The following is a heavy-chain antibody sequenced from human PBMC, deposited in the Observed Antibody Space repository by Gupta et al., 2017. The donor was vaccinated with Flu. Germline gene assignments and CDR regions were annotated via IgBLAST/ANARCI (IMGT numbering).Heavy chain of an antibody. CDR1: GGSISSYY. D-gene: IGHD3-22*01. J-gene: IGHJ3*02. V-gene: IGHV4-59*01. CDR3: ARVVREGSSGYQRDDAFDI. CDR2: IYYSGST. Sequence: QVQLQESGPGLVKPSETLSLTCTVSGGSISSYYWSWIRQPPGKGLEWIGYIYYSGSTNYNPSLKSRVTISVDTSKNQFSLKLSSVTAADTAVYYCARVVREGSSGYQRDDAFDIWGQGTMVTVSS.